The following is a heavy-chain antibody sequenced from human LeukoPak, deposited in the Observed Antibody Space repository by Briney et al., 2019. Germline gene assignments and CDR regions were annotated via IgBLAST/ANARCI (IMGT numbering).Heavy chain of an antibody. CDR1: GFTVSSNY. Sequence: GGSLRLSCAASGFTVSSNYMSWVRQAPGKGLEWVSVIYSGGSTYYADSVKGRFTISRDNSKNTLYLQMNSLRAEDTAVYYCARGPPDYGGNSIDAFDIWGQGTMVTVSS. J-gene: IGHJ3*02. V-gene: IGHV3-53*01. CDR3: ARGPPDYGGNSIDAFDI. D-gene: IGHD4-23*01. CDR2: IYSGGST.